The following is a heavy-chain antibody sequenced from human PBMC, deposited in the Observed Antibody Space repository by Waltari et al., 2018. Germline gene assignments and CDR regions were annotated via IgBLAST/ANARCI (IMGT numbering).Heavy chain of an antibody. CDR3: ARRGGSGNFLVDF. CDR2: INPGDYDT. D-gene: IGHD3-10*01. Sequence: EVQLVQSGAEVKKPGESLKISCEGSGYTFTNYWIGWVRQMPGEGLEWMGIINPGDYDTKYNPSFEGQVTISADKSTNTAYLQWSSLKASDTAMYYCARRGGSGNFLVDFWGQGTLVTVSS. CDR1: GYTFTNYW. V-gene: IGHV5-51*01. J-gene: IGHJ4*02.